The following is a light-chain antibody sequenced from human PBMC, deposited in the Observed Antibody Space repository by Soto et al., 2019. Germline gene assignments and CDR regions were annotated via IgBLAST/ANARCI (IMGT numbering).Light chain of an antibody. J-gene: IGKJ1*01. V-gene: IGKV3-20*01. Sequence: EIVLTQSPGTLSLPPGERATLSCWASQRVYSRYLAWYQQKPGQAPRLLIYGASTRAAGIPDRFSGSGSGTDFTLTISRLEPEDFAVYYCQQYGTSPRRTFGQGTKVEIK. CDR2: GAS. CDR1: QRVYSRY. CDR3: QQYGTSPRRT.